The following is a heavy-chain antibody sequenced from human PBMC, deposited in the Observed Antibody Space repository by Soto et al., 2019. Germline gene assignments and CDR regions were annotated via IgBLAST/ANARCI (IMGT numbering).Heavy chain of an antibody. J-gene: IGHJ6*02. Sequence: ASVKVSCKASGYTFTSYGISWVRQAPGQGLEWMGWISAYNGNTNYAQKLPGRVTMTTDTSTSTAYMELRSLRSDDTAVYYCARERERYSSTWYSDYYSYYRMDGGG. CDR3: ARERERYSSTWYSDYYSYYRMDG. CDR2: ISAYNGNT. D-gene: IGHD6-13*01. CDR1: GYTFTSYG. V-gene: IGHV1-18*04.